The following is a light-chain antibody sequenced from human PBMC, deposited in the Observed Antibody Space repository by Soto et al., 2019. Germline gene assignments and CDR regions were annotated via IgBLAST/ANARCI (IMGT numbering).Light chain of an antibody. V-gene: IGLV2-23*01. CDR2: EGS. J-gene: IGLJ2*01. CDR3: CSYAGSPL. CDR1: SSDVGSYNL. Sequence: QSALTQPASVSGSPRQSITISCTGTSSDVGSYNLVSWYQQHPGKAPKLMIYEGSKRPSGVSNRFSGSKSGNTASLTISGLQAEDEADYYCCSYAGSPLFGGGTKLTVL.